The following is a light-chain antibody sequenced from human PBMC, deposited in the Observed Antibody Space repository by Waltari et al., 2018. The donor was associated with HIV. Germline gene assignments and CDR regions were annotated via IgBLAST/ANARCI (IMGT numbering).Light chain of an antibody. CDR1: YDY. Sequence: QSVLTQSPSVSAAPGQKVTIPCPGSYDYVSSYQHVPGAAPKLLIYDNNKRPSGIPDRFSGSKSGTSATLGITGLQTGDEADYYCGTWDPRLSAGVFGGGTKLTVL. CDR3: GTWDPRLSAGV. CDR2: DNN. J-gene: IGLJ3*02. V-gene: IGLV1-51*01.